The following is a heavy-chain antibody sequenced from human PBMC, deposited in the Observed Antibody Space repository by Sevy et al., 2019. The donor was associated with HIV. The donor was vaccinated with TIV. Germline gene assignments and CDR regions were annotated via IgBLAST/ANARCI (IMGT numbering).Heavy chain of an antibody. CDR3: ASLDSHAYFEDAFVI. Sequence: SETLSLTCTVSGGSISSGSYYWSWIRQPAGKGLEWIGRIYTSGSTNYNPSLKCRVTISVDTSKNQFSLKLSSMTAADTAVYYCASLDSHAYFEDAFVIWGQGTMVTASS. J-gene: IGHJ3*02. D-gene: IGHD3-16*01. CDR1: GGSISSGSYY. V-gene: IGHV4-61*02. CDR2: IYTSGST.